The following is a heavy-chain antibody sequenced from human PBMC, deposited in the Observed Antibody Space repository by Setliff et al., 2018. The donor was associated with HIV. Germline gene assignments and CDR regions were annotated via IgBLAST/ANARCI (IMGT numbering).Heavy chain of an antibody. J-gene: IGHJ6*03. V-gene: IGHV3-48*01. CDR2: ISSSSSTG. CDR3: ARVKGIAVAGSYYYYMDV. Sequence: GGSLRLSCAASGFTFSSYSMNWVRQAPGKGLEWDSYISSSSSTGYYADAVKGRFTISRDNAKNSLYLQMNSLRAEDTAVYYCARVKGIAVAGSYYYYMDVWGKGTKVTVSS. CDR1: GFTFSSYS. D-gene: IGHD6-19*01.